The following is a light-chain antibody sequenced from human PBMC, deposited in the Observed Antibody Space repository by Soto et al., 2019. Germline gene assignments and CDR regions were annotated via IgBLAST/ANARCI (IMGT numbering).Light chain of an antibody. CDR3: QQYYSYST. CDR1: QSISNS. J-gene: IGKJ1*01. CDR2: KAS. Sequence: DIQMTQSPSTLSASVGDRVTITCRASQSISNSLAWYQQKPGKAPNLLIYKASISGRGVQSRFSGSGSGTEFNLSIRRLQPDDFANYYCQQYYSYSTFGQGTKVEIK. V-gene: IGKV1-5*03.